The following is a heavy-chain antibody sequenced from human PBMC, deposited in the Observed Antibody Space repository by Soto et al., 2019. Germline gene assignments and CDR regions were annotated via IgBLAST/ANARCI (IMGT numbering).Heavy chain of an antibody. CDR3: ARDSPPFLYGSGPWDV. V-gene: IGHV4-4*08. CDR2: IYSSGST. Sequence: QVQLQESGPGLVRPSETLSLTCTVSGGSFSHSYWSWIRQSPEKGLEWIGYIYSSGSTNYNPSLNSRVTISVDTSKNQFSLKLSSLSAADTAVYYCARDSPPFLYGSGPWDVLGQGTTVTVSS. CDR1: GGSFSHSY. J-gene: IGHJ6*02. D-gene: IGHD3-10*01.